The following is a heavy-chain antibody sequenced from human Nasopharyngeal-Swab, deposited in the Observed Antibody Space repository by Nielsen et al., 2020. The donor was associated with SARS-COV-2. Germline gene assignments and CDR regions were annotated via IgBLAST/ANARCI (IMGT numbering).Heavy chain of an antibody. CDR1: GFTFSSYA. CDR3: AKLEVVQIVVVITTSGYFDY. CDR2: ISGSGGST. Sequence: GGSLRLSCAASGFTFSSYAMSWVRQAPGKGLEWVSTISGSGGSTSYADSVKGRLTISRDNSKHTLYLQMNSLSAEDTAVYYCAKLEVVQIVVVITTSGYFDYWGQGTLVTVSS. D-gene: IGHD3-22*01. J-gene: IGHJ4*02. V-gene: IGHV3-23*01.